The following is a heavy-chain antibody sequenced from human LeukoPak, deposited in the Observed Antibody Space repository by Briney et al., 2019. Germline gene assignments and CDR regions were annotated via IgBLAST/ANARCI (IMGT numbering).Heavy chain of an antibody. Sequence: PGGSLRLSCAASGFTVSSNYMSWVRQAPGKGLEWVSAISGSGGSTYYADSVKGRFTISRDNSKNTLYLQMNSLRAEDMAVYYCTRSYCSGGSCYRFGTDYWGQGTLVTVSS. J-gene: IGHJ4*02. V-gene: IGHV3-23*01. CDR1: GFTVSSNY. CDR3: TRSYCSGGSCYRFGTDY. CDR2: ISGSGGST. D-gene: IGHD2-15*01.